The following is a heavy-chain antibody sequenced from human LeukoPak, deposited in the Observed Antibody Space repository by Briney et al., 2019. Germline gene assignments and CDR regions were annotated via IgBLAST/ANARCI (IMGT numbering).Heavy chain of an antibody. Sequence: ASVKVSCKASGYTFTIYGISWVRQAPGQGLEWMGWISAYNGNTNYAQKLQGRVTMTTDTSTSTAYMELRSLRSDDTAVYYCARDFTTYSSSWSFDYWGQGTLVTVSS. J-gene: IGHJ4*02. CDR2: ISAYNGNT. D-gene: IGHD6-13*01. CDR3: ARDFTTYSSSWSFDY. V-gene: IGHV1-18*01. CDR1: GYTFTIYG.